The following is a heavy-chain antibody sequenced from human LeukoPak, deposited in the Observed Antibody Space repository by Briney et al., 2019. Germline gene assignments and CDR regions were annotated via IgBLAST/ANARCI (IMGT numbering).Heavy chain of an antibody. J-gene: IGHJ2*01. D-gene: IGHD1-1*01. CDR3: AKDPGNNNWSYWYFDI. Sequence: PGGSLRLSCAASGFTFSSYAMTWVRQAPGEGLEWVSSISGSGGSTYYADSVKGRFTISRDNSKNTLYLQMDSLRAEDTAVYYCAKDPGNNNWSYWYFDIWGRGTLVSVSS. V-gene: IGHV3-23*01. CDR1: GFTFSSYA. CDR2: ISGSGGST.